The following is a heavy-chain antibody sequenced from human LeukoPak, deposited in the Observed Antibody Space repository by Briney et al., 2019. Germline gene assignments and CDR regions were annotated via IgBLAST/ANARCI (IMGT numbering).Heavy chain of an antibody. V-gene: IGHV1-2*06. D-gene: IGHD5-18*01. CDR1: GYTFTGYY. Sequence: GASVKVSCKASGYTFTGYYMHWVRQAPGQGIEWMGRINPNSGGTNYAQKVQGRVTMTRDTSSSTAYMELSRLRSDDTAVYYCARAKGQITAMADYWGQGTLVTVSS. J-gene: IGHJ4*02. CDR2: INPNSGGT. CDR3: ARAKGQITAMADY.